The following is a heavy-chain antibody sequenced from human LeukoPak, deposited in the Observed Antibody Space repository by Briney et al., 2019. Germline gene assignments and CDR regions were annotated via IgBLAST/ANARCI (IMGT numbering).Heavy chain of an antibody. D-gene: IGHD4-17*01. Sequence: GGSLRLSCAASGFTFSGYGMHWVRQAPGKGLEWVAFIRYDGSSKYYADSVKGRLTISKDKSKNTLYLQMNSLGAEDTAVYYCAQDHDYGTVSGWFDPWGQGTLVTVSS. V-gene: IGHV3-30*02. CDR2: IRYDGSSK. CDR1: GFTFSGYG. J-gene: IGHJ5*02. CDR3: AQDHDYGTVSGWFDP.